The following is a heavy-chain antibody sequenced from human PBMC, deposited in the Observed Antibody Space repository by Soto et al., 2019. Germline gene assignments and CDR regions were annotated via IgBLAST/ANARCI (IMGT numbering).Heavy chain of an antibody. CDR1: GGSISSVGYY. J-gene: IGHJ4*02. CDR2: IYYSWST. Sequence: QVQLQESGPGVVKPSQTLSLTCTVSGGSISSVGYYWSWLRQHPGQGLEWIRYIYYSWSTYYNPSLKSRVTIPVDTSKNQFSLKLSSVTAADTAVYYCAKTGPGSYLSLDYWGQGTLVTVSS. CDR3: AKTGPGSYLSLDY. V-gene: IGHV4-31*03. D-gene: IGHD1-26*01.